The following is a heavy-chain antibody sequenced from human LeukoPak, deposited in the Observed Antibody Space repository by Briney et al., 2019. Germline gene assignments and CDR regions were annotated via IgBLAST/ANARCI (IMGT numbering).Heavy chain of an antibody. V-gene: IGHV3-33*01. CDR3: TTAFTMDGLYYFDY. CDR1: GFTFSSYG. Sequence: PGGSLRLSCAASGFTFSSYGMHWVRQAPGKGLEWVAVIWYDGSNKYYADSVKGRFTISRDNSKNTLYLQMNSLKTEDTAVYYCTTAFTMDGLYYFDYWGQGTLVTVSS. CDR2: IWYDGSNK. J-gene: IGHJ4*02. D-gene: IGHD3-10*01.